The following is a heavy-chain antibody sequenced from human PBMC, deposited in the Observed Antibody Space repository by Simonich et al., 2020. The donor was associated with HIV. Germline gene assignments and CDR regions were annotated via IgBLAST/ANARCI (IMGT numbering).Heavy chain of an antibody. CDR1: GFTFGDYA. V-gene: IGHV4-34*01. CDR2: VNHSGRT. CDR3: ARHMCSVISCSEGYNWFDP. D-gene: IGHD2-2*01. J-gene: IGHJ5*02. Sequence: VQLVESGGDLVQPGRSLRLSCTASGFTFGDYAMTWVRQAPGKGQGGIGEVNHSGRTSYNASHKSRVTISIDTYKNQFSRKLSSVTAADTAVYYCARHMCSVISCSEGYNWFDPWGQGTLVTVSS.